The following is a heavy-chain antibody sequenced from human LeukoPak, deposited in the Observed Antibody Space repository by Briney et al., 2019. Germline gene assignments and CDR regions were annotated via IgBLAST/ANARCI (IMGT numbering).Heavy chain of an antibody. V-gene: IGHV4-39*07. D-gene: IGHD6-19*01. CDR3: ARILYSSNIDY. J-gene: IGHJ4*02. CDR2: IYYTGST. CDR1: GGSTSSTSYY. Sequence: SETLSLTCTVSGGSTSSTSYYWGRIRQPPGKGLECIGSIYYTGSTYYNPSLKSRVTISVDTSKNQFSLKLSSVTAADTAVYYCARILYSSNIDYWGQGTLVTVSS.